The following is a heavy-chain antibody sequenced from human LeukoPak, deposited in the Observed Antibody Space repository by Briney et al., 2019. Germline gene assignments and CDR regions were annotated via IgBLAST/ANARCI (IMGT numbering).Heavy chain of an antibody. CDR3: GRRTQDGYNSPIDY. CDR2: ISVSGDDT. Sequence: PGGSLRLSCSASGFTFTSYSMNWVRQAPGKRLEWVSTISVSGDDTYYADSVQGRFTISRDNSKNTLYLQINSLRAEDTAEYYCGRRTQDGYNSPIDYWGQGTLVTVSS. J-gene: IGHJ4*02. D-gene: IGHD5-24*01. V-gene: IGHV3-23*01. CDR1: GFTFTSYS.